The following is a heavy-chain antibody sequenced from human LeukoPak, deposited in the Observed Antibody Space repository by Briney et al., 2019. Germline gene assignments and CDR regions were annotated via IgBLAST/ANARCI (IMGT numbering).Heavy chain of an antibody. CDR3: ARVFTVCVLGCWYFDL. CDR2: IYYSGST. CDR1: GGSISSYY. V-gene: IGHV4-39*07. D-gene: IGHD3-3*01. Sequence: PSETLSLTCTVSGGSISSYYWGWIRQPPGKGLEWIGSIYYSGSTYYNPSLKSRVTISVDTSKNQFSLKLSSVTAADTAVYYCARVFTVCVLGCWYFDLWGRGTLVTVSS. J-gene: IGHJ2*01.